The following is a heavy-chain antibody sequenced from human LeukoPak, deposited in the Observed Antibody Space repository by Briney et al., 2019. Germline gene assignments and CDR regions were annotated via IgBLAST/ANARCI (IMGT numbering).Heavy chain of an antibody. CDR3: GQLTGGT. CDR2: INHSGST. CDR1: GGSFSGYY. Sequence: NPSETLSLTCAVYGGSFSGYYWSWIRQPPGKGLEWIGEINHSGSTNYNPSLKSRVTISVDTSKNQFSLKLSSVTAADTAVYYCGQLTGGTWGQGTLVTVSS. D-gene: IGHD6-13*01. V-gene: IGHV4-34*01. J-gene: IGHJ5*02.